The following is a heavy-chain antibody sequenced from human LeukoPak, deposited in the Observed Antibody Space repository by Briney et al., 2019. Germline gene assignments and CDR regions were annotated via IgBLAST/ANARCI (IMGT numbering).Heavy chain of an antibody. Sequence: GGSLRPSCAASGFTFSSYWMSWVRQAPGKGLEWVANIKQDGSEKYYVDSVKGRFTISRDNAKNSLYLQMNSLRAEDTAVYYCARVSKKQWLVGYYFDYWGQGTLVTVSS. V-gene: IGHV3-7*01. CDR1: GFTFSSYW. D-gene: IGHD6-19*01. J-gene: IGHJ4*02. CDR2: IKQDGSEK. CDR3: ARVSKKQWLVGYYFDY.